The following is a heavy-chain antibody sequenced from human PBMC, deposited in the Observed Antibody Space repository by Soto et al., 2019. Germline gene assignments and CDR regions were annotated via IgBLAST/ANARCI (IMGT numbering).Heavy chain of an antibody. V-gene: IGHV3-30*18. J-gene: IGHJ6*03. Sequence: GGSLRLSCAASGFTFSSYGMHWVRQAPGKGLEWVAVISYDGSNKYYADSVKGRFTISRDNSKNTLYLQMNSLRAEDTAVYYCANSGQQLVHYYSYDSMDVWGKGTTVTVSS. CDR1: GFTFSSYG. CDR3: ANSGQQLVHYYSYDSMDV. CDR2: ISYDGSNK. D-gene: IGHD6-13*01.